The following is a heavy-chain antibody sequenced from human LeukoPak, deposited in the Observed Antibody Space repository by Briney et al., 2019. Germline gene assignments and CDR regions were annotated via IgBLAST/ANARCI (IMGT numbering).Heavy chain of an antibody. J-gene: IGHJ3*01. D-gene: IGHD4-17*01. Sequence: SETLSLTCTVSGGSISSYYWSWIRQPPGKGLEWIGYIYYSGSTNYNPSLRSRVTISVDTSKNQFALKLSSVTAADTAVYYCARVPPDYNDLHDALDLWGQGTVVTVSS. CDR1: GGSISSYY. CDR3: ARVPPDYNDLHDALDL. V-gene: IGHV4-59*08. CDR2: IYYSGST.